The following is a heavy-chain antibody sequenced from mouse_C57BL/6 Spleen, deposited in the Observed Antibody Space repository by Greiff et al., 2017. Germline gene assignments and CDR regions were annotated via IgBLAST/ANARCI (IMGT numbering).Heavy chain of an antibody. CDR1: GFTFSSYA. J-gene: IGHJ2*01. Sequence: EVQVVESGGGLVKPGGSLKLSCAASGFTFSSYAMSWVRQTPEKRLEWVATISDGGSYTYYPDNVKGRFTISRDNAKNNLYLQMSHLKSEDTAMYYCARGKRESHFDYWGQGTTLTVSS. V-gene: IGHV5-4*01. CDR3: ARGKRESHFDY. CDR2: ISDGGSYT.